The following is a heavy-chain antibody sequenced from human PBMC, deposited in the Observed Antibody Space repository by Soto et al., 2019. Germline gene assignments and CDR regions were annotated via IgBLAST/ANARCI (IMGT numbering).Heavy chain of an antibody. Sequence: PSETLSLTCTASGVSISSSSYYWGWIRQPPGKGLEWIGSIYYSGSTYYNPSLKSRVIISVDKSKNQFSLKLSSVTAADTAVYYCARVRGWGDYDSSYNDYWGQGTLVTVSS. J-gene: IGHJ4*02. V-gene: IGHV4-39*07. CDR1: GVSISSSSYY. D-gene: IGHD2-21*02. CDR2: IYYSGST. CDR3: ARVRGWGDYDSSYNDY.